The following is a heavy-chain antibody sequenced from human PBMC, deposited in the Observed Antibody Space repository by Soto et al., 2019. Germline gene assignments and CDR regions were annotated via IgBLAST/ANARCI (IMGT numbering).Heavy chain of an antibody. D-gene: IGHD6-19*01. CDR2: ISGSGGTT. CDR3: AKGAVSGKYSSNWDYYMDV. CDR1: GFTFSSFA. V-gene: IGHV3-23*01. J-gene: IGHJ6*03. Sequence: GGSLRLSCSTSGFTFSSFAMSWVRQAPGKGLEWVSGISGSGGTTYHADSVKGRFTISRDNSKNTLFLQMNSLRAEDTAIYYCAKGAVSGKYSSNWDYYMDVWGKGTTVTVSS.